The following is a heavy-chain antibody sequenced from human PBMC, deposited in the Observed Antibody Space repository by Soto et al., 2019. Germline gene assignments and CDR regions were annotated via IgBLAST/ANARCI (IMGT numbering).Heavy chain of an antibody. CDR1: GFTFSSYS. CDR3: ARGGTNAWYYFDY. Sequence: EVQLVESGGGLVKPGGSLRLSCAASGFTFSSYSLNWVRQAPGKGLEWVSSITSTGTYIYYADSVKGRFTISRDSAKNSLYLQRDSLRADDTAVYYCARGGTNAWYYFDYWGQGTLVTVSS. V-gene: IGHV3-21*01. CDR2: ITSTGTYI. D-gene: IGHD2-2*01. J-gene: IGHJ4*02.